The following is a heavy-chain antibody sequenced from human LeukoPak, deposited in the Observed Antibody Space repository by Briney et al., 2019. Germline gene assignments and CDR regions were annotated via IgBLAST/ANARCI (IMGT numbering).Heavy chain of an antibody. D-gene: IGHD5-18*01. Sequence: GGSLRLSCVASGFTFRTYAMSWVRQAPGKGLEWVSAIADSGDTTHYSDSVKGRFTISRDNSQNMLYLQMNSLRAEDTALYYCAKDLTAVGAGGFDLWGQGTMVTVSS. CDR2: IADSGDTT. J-gene: IGHJ3*01. V-gene: IGHV3-23*01. CDR1: GFTFRTYA. CDR3: AKDLTAVGAGGFDL.